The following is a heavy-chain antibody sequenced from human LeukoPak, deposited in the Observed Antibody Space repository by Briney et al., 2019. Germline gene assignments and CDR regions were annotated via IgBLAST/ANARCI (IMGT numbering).Heavy chain of an antibody. V-gene: IGHV3-21*01. CDR1: GFTFSSYS. CDR2: ISSSSSYI. Sequence: GGSLRLSCAASGFTFSSYSMNWVRQAPGKGLEWVSSISSSSSYIYYADSVKGRFTISRDSAKNSLYLQMNSLRAEDTAVYYCTRDSYDSSGYLVYWGQGTLVTVSS. CDR3: TRDSYDSSGYLVY. J-gene: IGHJ4*02. D-gene: IGHD3-22*01.